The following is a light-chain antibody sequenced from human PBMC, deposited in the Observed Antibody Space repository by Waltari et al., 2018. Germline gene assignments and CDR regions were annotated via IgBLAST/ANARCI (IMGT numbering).Light chain of an antibody. CDR2: RTD. CDR3: LLFFGGAQPFYV. Sequence: QTVVTREPSLTVSPGGTVTLTCASDTGAVTSGHYPTWFQQKPGQAPKSLIYRTDNKHAWTPARFSGSLLGGKAALTLSGVQPEDEADYYCLLFFGGAQPFYVFGTGTKVTVL. J-gene: IGLJ1*01. V-gene: IGLV7-43*01. CDR1: TGAVTSGHY.